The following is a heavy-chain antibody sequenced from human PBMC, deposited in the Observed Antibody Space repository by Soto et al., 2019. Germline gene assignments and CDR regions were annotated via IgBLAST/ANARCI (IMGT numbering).Heavy chain of an antibody. V-gene: IGHV4-34*01. D-gene: IGHD6-19*01. CDR2: INHSGST. Sequence: SETLSLTCAVYGGSFSGYYWSWIRQPPGKGLEWIGEINHSGSTNYNPSLKSRVTISVDTSKNQFSLKLSSVTAADTAVYYCARAGYSSGWYGYYYYYYGMDVWGQGTTVTVSS. J-gene: IGHJ6*02. CDR3: ARAGYSSGWYGYYYYYYGMDV. CDR1: GGSFSGYY.